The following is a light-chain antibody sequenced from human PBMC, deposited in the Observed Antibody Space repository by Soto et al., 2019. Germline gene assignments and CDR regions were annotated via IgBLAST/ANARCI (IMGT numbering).Light chain of an antibody. CDR2: DND. V-gene: IGLV1-51*01. Sequence: QSVLTQPPSVSAAPGQKVTISCSGTSSNIGDNYVSWYQQFPGTAPKLVIYDNDKRPSGIPDRFSGSKSGTSATLGITGLQTGDEADYYCGTWDSSLSALFGGGTKLTVL. CDR1: SSNIGDNY. J-gene: IGLJ3*02. CDR3: GTWDSSLSAL.